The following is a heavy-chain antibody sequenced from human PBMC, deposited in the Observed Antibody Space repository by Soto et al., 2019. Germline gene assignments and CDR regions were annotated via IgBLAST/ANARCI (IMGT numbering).Heavy chain of an antibody. J-gene: IGHJ4*02. V-gene: IGHV4-4*02. CDR2: IYHSGST. Sequence: QVQLQESGPGLVKPSGTLSLTCAVSGGSISSSNWWSWVRQPPGKGLEWIGEIYHSGSTNYNPSRKSQVPIXVXKXXNQFSLKLSSVTAADTAVYYCARAAMGGSSWPFDYWGQGTLVTVSS. D-gene: IGHD6-13*01. CDR3: ARAAMGGSSWPFDY. CDR1: GGSISSSNW.